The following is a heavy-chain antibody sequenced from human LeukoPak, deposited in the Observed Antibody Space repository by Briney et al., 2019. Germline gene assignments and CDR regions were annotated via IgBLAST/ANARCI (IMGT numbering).Heavy chain of an antibody. V-gene: IGHV3-64*01. D-gene: IGHD3-10*01. J-gene: IGHJ6*03. CDR1: GFNFSAYA. CDR2: VTNNGDTT. Sequence: PGGSLRLSCAASGFNFSAYAMHWVRQAPGKGLEYVSVVTNNGDTTYYANSVKGRFTISRDNSKSTLFLQMDSLRGEDMGVYYCARGHPYNYGSNYMDVWDSGTTVTVS. CDR3: ARGHPYNYGSNYMDV.